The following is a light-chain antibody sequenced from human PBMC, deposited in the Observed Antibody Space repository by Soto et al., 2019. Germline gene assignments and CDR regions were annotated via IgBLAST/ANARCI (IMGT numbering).Light chain of an antibody. J-gene: IGKJ4*01. CDR1: LSVLSASNNKNY. CDR2: WAS. V-gene: IGKV4-1*01. Sequence: DIVMTQSPDSLAVSLGERATINCKSSLSVLSASNNKNYLAWYQQKPGQPPKLLIYWASTRESGVPDRFSGSGSGTDFTLTISSLQAEDVAVYYCQQYYDAPLTFGGGTEVEIK. CDR3: QQYYDAPLT.